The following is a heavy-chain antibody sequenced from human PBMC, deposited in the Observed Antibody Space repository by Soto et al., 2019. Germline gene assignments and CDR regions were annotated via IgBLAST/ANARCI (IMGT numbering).Heavy chain of an antibody. Sequence: GASVKVSCKASGYTFTSYYMHWVRQAPGQGLEWMGIINPSGGSTSYAQKFQGRVTMTRDTSTSTVYMELSSLRSEDTAVYYCARELLYFDFWSAKGNVPYYDGMAVWGQGTTVTVSS. V-gene: IGHV1-46*01. CDR1: GYTFTSYY. CDR2: INPSGGST. CDR3: ARELLYFDFWSAKGNVPYYDGMAV. D-gene: IGHD3-3*01. J-gene: IGHJ6*02.